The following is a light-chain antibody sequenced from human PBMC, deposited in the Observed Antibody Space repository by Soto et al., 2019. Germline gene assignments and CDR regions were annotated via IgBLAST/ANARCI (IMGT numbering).Light chain of an antibody. Sequence: QSVLTQPSSVSGAPGQRVTISCTGSSSNIGAGYDVHWYQQLPGTAPNILIYGNSNRPSGVPDRFSGSKSGTSASLAITGLQAEDEADYHCQSHDSSLSGSRVFGTGTKVTVL. CDR3: QSHDSSLSGSRV. CDR1: SSNIGAGYD. J-gene: IGLJ1*01. CDR2: GNS. V-gene: IGLV1-40*01.